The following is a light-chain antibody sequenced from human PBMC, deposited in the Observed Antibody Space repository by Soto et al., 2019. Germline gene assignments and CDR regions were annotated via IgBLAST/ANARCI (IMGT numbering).Light chain of an antibody. V-gene: IGKV1-39*01. CDR3: QQTFSTPWT. CDR2: AAS. J-gene: IGKJ1*01. Sequence: DIQMTQSPSSLSASIVDRVTITCRASQSISNFLNWYQQKPGKTPKLMIYAASTLQSGVPSMFSGSGSGAEFTLTISSLQPEDFAAYYCQQTFSTPWTFGQGTKVEI. CDR1: QSISNF.